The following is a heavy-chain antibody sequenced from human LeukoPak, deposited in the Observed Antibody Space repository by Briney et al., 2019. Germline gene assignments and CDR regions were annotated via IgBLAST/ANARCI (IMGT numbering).Heavy chain of an antibody. Sequence: SETLSLTCTVSGGSISSGGYYWSWIRQHPGKGLEWIGYIYYSRSTYYNPSLKSRVTISVDTSKNQFSLKLSSVTAADTAVYYCARASDFWSGHNWFDPWGQGTLVTVSS. CDR3: ARASDFWSGHNWFDP. D-gene: IGHD3-3*01. CDR2: IYYSRST. CDR1: GGSISSGGYY. J-gene: IGHJ5*02. V-gene: IGHV4-31*03.